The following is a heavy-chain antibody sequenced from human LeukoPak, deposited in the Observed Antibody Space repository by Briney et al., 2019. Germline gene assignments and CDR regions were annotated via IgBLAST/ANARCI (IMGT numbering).Heavy chain of an antibody. CDR1: GGSIRSSRYY. CDR3: ARGDSYDFQFDP. D-gene: IGHD3-22*01. J-gene: IGHJ5*02. CDR2: LYYSGST. Sequence: SETLSLTCTVSGGSIRSSRYYWGWTRQPPGKGLEWIGSLYYSGSTYYNPSLKSRVTISVDTSKNQFSLKLSSVTAADTAVYYCARGDSYDFQFDPWGQGTLVTVSS. V-gene: IGHV4-39*07.